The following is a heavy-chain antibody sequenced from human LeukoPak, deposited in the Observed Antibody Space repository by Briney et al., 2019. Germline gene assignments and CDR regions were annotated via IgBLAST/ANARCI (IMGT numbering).Heavy chain of an antibody. J-gene: IGHJ4*02. D-gene: IGHD3-3*01. V-gene: IGHV3-30-3*01. CDR2: ISYDGSNK. CDR3: ARGDYDFWSGLIDY. Sequence: GGSLRLSCAASGFTFSSYAMHWVRQAPGKGLGWVAVISYDGSNKYYADSVKGRFTISRDNSKNTLYLQMNSLRAEDTAVYYCARGDYDFWSGLIDYWGQGTLVTVSS. CDR1: GFTFSSYA.